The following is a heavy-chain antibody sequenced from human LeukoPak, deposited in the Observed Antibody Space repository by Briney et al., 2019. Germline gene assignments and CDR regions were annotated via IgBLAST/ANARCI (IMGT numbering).Heavy chain of an antibody. Sequence: ASVKVSCKASGYTFTSYAMHWVRQAPGQRLEWMGWINAGNGNTKYSQKFQGRVTITRDTSASTAYMELSSLRSEDTAVYYCARSLSGAGYDILTGPFDYWGQGTLVTVSS. J-gene: IGHJ4*02. CDR1: GYTFTSYA. D-gene: IGHD3-9*01. CDR3: ARSLSGAGYDILTGPFDY. V-gene: IGHV1-3*01. CDR2: INAGNGNT.